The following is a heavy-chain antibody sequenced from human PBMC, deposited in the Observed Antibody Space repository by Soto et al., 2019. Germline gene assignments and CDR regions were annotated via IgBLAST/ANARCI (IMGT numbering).Heavy chain of an antibody. CDR2: ISGGGSRT. V-gene: IGHV3-23*01. CDR3: AKDPHGSASVLYYFEY. D-gene: IGHD3-10*01. J-gene: IGHJ4*02. Sequence: DVHLLESGGGLVQPGGSQSLACAASGFNFDNYAMSWVRQAPGKGLEWVSGISGGGSRTYYADSVKGRFTISRDNSQNTLYLQMNSLSVEDTAVYYCAKDPHGSASVLYYFEYWGQGTLVTVSS. CDR1: GFNFDNYA.